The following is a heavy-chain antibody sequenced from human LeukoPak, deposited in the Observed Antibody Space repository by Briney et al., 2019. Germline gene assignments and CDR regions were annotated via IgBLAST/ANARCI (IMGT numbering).Heavy chain of an antibody. CDR2: FYYSGST. D-gene: IGHD2-2*01. J-gene: IGHJ5*02. CDR3: AKDRKQCTSSSCYPAWFDP. Sequence: PSETLSLTCTVSGGSISSSTYYWGWIRQPPGKGLEWIGNFYYSGSTYYNPSLKSPVTISADTSKNQFSLKLHSVTAADTALYYCAKDRKQCTSSSCYPAWFDPWGQGTLVTVSS. V-gene: IGHV4-39*07. CDR1: GGSISSSTYY.